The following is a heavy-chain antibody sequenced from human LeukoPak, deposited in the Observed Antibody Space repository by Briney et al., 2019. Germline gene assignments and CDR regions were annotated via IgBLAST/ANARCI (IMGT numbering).Heavy chain of an antibody. J-gene: IGHJ6*02. CDR3: ATVGYSSSWYSYYYYGMDV. CDR1: GYTLTELS. D-gene: IGHD6-13*01. CDR2: FDPEDGET. Sequence: ASVKVSCKVSGYTLTELSMHWVRQAPGKGLEWMGGFDPEDGETIYAQKLQGRVTMTEDTSTDTAYMELSSLRSEDTAVYYCATVGYSSSWYSYYYYGMDVWGQGTTVTVSS. V-gene: IGHV1-24*01.